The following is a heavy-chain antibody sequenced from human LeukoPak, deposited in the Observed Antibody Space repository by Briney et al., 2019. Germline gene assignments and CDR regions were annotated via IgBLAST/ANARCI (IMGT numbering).Heavy chain of an antibody. CDR3: ARERYSDSSGYYYWFDT. D-gene: IGHD3-22*01. CDR2: IYTSGST. J-gene: IGHJ5*02. V-gene: IGHV4-4*07. CDR1: GGSISSYY. Sequence: SETLSLTCTVSGGSISSYYWSWIRQPAGKGLEWIGRIYTSGSTNYNPSLKSRVTISVDTSKNQISLKLSSVTAADTAVYYCARERYSDSSGYYYWFDTWGQGILVTVSS.